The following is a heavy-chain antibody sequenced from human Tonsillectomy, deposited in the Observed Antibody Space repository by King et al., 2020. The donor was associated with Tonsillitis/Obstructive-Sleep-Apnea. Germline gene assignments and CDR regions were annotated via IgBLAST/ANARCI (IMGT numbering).Heavy chain of an antibody. Sequence: QLVPSGGGLVQPGRSLRLSCKASGFTFGDYAMSWVRQAPGKGLEWVSFIRSKAYGGTTDYAASVKGRFTISRDDSKSIAYLQMNSLKTEDTAVYYCTRDRTSNDFWSGYDLDYWGQGTLVTVSS. D-gene: IGHD3-3*01. V-gene: IGHV3-49*04. CDR2: IRSKAYGGTT. J-gene: IGHJ4*02. CDR1: GFTFGDYA. CDR3: TRDRTSNDFWSGYDLDY.